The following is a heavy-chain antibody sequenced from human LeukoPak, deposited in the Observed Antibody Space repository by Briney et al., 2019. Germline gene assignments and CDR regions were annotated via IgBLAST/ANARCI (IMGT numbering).Heavy chain of an antibody. D-gene: IGHD3-16*02. J-gene: IGHJ4*02. CDR3: AKSTYYDYVWGSYRFDY. CDR2: ISGSGGST. CDR1: GFTFSSYS. Sequence: GGSLRLSCAASGFTFSSYSMTWVRQAPGKGLEWVSAISGSGGSTYYADSVKGRFTISRDNSKNTLYLQMNSLRAEDTAVYYCAKSTYYDYVWGSYRFDYWGQGTLVTVSS. V-gene: IGHV3-23*01.